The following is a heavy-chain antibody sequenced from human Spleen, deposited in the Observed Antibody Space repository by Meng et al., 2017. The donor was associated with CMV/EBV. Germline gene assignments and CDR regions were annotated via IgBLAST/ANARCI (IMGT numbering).Heavy chain of an antibody. Sequence: AASGFTLSSSWMPSVRQTPGKGLVWVSRINSDDSSRDYADSVKGRFTISRDNARNTVYLQMNSLRAEDTAVYYCARHNYYDSSGRGAWGQGTLVTVSS. V-gene: IGHV3-74*01. CDR2: INSDDSSR. J-gene: IGHJ5*02. D-gene: IGHD3-22*01. CDR1: GFTLSSSW. CDR3: ARHNYYDSSGRGA.